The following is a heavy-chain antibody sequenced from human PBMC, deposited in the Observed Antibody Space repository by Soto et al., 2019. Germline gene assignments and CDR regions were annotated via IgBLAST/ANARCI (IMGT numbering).Heavy chain of an antibody. CDR2: VNGGAIGT. V-gene: IGHV3-23*01. D-gene: IGHD2-15*01. CDR1: EFTFSSYA. J-gene: IGHJ3*01. CDR3: ATVTVYCGGGSCPLDAFDF. Sequence: PGVSLGLSCAASEFTFSSYAMSWVRQAPGRGLEWVSAVNGGAIGTLYADSGRGRFAISRDNSKNTVFLQMNSLRAEATALYYCATVTVYCGGGSCPLDAFDFWGPRTMVTVSS.